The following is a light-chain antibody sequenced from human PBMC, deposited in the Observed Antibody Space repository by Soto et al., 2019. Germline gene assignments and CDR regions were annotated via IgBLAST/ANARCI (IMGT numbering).Light chain of an antibody. Sequence: QSALTQPPSASGSPGQSVTISCTGTSTDVGAYNYVSWYQQHPGKAPKLMIYEVTKRPSGDPDRFSGSKSGNTASLTVSGLQTEDEADYYCGSHAGNSNLVFGGGTKLTVL. J-gene: IGLJ3*02. CDR3: GSHAGNSNLV. V-gene: IGLV2-8*01. CDR2: EVT. CDR1: STDVGAYNY.